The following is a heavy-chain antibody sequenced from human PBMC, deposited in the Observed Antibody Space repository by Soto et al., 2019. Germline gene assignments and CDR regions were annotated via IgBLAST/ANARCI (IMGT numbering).Heavy chain of an antibody. J-gene: IGHJ4*02. D-gene: IGHD3-10*01. Sequence: QLQLQESGSGLVKPSQTLSLTCAVSGGSISKGDYSWSWIRQPPGKGLECIGYVYDSGTSYYSPSLKSRVSLLVDRSKNQFSLKLSSVTAADTAVYFCARGDRITVASHPFPDFDYWGQGILVTVSS. V-gene: IGHV4-30-2*01. CDR2: VYDSGTS. CDR3: ARGDRITVASHPFPDFDY. CDR1: GGSISKGDYS.